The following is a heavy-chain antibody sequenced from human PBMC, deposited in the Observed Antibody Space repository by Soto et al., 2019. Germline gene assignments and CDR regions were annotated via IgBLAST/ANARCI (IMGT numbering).Heavy chain of an antibody. CDR1: GFTFSSYA. CDR2: ISYDGSNK. Sequence: PGGSLRLSCAASGFTFSSYAMHWVRQAPGKGLEWVAVISYDGSNKYHADSVKGRFTTSRDNSKNTLYLQMNSLRAEDTAVYYCARGDTIFGVVSVFAHGMDVWGQGTTVTVSS. D-gene: IGHD3-3*01. CDR3: ARGDTIFGVVSVFAHGMDV. J-gene: IGHJ6*02. V-gene: IGHV3-30-3*01.